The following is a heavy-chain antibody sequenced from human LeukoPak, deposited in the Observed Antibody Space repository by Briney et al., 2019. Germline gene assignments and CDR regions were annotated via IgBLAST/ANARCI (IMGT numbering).Heavy chain of an antibody. V-gene: IGHV3-7*01. CDR3: MRQNRAYLFGH. J-gene: IGHJ1*01. Sequence: GGSLRLSCAASGFTFSSYWMTWGRQAPGKGLEWVANIRQDGSEKNYVDSVKGRFTVSRDNDKNSLHLQMNSLRVEDTAVYFCMRQNRAYLFGHWGQGTLVTVSS. CDR1: GFTFSSYW. D-gene: IGHD3-10*02. CDR2: IRQDGSEK.